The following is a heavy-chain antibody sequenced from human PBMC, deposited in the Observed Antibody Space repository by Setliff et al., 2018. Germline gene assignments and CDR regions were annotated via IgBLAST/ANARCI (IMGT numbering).Heavy chain of an antibody. CDR3: ARDVGGEGYFDS. CDR1: GDSISSGNFY. J-gene: IGHJ4*02. D-gene: IGHD3-10*01. V-gene: IGHV4-4*07. Sequence: SETLSLTCSVSGDSISSGNFYWTWIRQPAGKGLQWIGRINTSGSTKYNPSLKSRVTMSVDTSKNQFSLKLSAVTAADTAVYYCARDVGGEGYFDSWGQGTLVTVSS. CDR2: INTSGST.